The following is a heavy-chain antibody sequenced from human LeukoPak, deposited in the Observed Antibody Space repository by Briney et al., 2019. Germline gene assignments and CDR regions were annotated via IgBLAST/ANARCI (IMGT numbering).Heavy chain of an antibody. CDR2: ISSSSSYI. J-gene: IGHJ5*02. Sequence: TGGSLTLSCTASGFTFSSYSMNWIRQAPGKGLEWVSSISSSSSYIYYADSVKGRSTISRDDAKNSLYLQMNSLRAEDTAVYYCARDALYYYDSSGYYYVGWFDPWGQGTLVTVSS. V-gene: IGHV3-21*01. CDR1: GFTFSSYS. CDR3: ARDALYYYDSSGYYYVGWFDP. D-gene: IGHD3-22*01.